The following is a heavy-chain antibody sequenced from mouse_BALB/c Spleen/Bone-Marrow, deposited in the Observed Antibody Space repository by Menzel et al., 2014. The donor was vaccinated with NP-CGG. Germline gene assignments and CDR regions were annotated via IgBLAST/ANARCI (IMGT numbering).Heavy chain of an antibody. J-gene: IGHJ2*01. Sequence: VQLQQSGAELVKPGASVKLSCTASGFNIKDTYMHWVKQRPEQGLEWIGRIDPANGNTKYDPKFQGKATITADTSSNTAYLPLSSLTSEDTAVDYCARTAPENFDYWGQGTTLTVSS. V-gene: IGHV14-3*02. D-gene: IGHD1-2*01. CDR2: IDPANGNT. CDR3: ARTAPENFDY. CDR1: GFNIKDTY.